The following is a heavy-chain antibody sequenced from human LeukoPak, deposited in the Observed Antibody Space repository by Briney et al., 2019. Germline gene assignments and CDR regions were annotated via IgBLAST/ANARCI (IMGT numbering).Heavy chain of an antibody. D-gene: IGHD2-15*01. V-gene: IGHV3-21*01. CDR3: ARSSPDRVVVVAATLNWFDP. J-gene: IGHJ5*02. CDR1: GFTFSSYS. Sequence: PGGSLTLSCAASGFTFSSYSMNWVRQAPGKGLEWVPSISSSSSYIYYADSVKGRFTISRDNAKSSLYLQMNSLRAEDTAVYYCARSSPDRVVVVAATLNWFDPWGQGTLVTVSS. CDR2: ISSSSSYI.